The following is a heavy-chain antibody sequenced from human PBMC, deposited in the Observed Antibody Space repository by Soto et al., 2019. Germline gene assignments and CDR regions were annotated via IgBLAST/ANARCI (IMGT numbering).Heavy chain of an antibody. V-gene: IGHV1-3*01. D-gene: IGHD6-13*01. Sequence: ASVKVSCKASGYTFTSYGIHWVRQAPGQRLEWMGWINAANGDTKYSPKFQGRVTITRDTSASTAYMELSSLRSEDTAVYYCVRRHVSATGIDWFDPRGQGTLVTVSS. J-gene: IGHJ5*02. CDR3: VRRHVSATGIDWFDP. CDR2: INAANGDT. CDR1: GYTFTSYG.